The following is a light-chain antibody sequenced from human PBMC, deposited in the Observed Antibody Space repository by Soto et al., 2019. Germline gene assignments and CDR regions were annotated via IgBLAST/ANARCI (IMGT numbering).Light chain of an antibody. CDR2: AVS. V-gene: IGKV1-39*01. CDR1: QSVSTY. J-gene: IGKJ3*01. CDR3: QQSVSSPT. Sequence: DIQMTQSPSPLYASLGDLVTISRRASQSVSTYLSWYQQRPGKAPKLLIYAVSSWASGVPARFSGSGSGTDFTLTISSLEPEDFAIYYCQQSVSSPTFGPGTKVDIK.